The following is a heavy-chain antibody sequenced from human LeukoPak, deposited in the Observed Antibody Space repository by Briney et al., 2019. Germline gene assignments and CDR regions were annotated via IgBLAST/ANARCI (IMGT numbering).Heavy chain of an antibody. V-gene: IGHV4-39*07. CDR3: AKAVKQLGTFYFDY. J-gene: IGHJ4*02. CDR2: IYYSGST. Sequence: SETLSLTCTVSGGSISSSSYYWGWIRQPPGKGLEWIGSIYYSGSTSYNPSLKSRVTISADTSKNQFSLKLSSVTTADTAVYYCAKAVKQLGTFYFDYWGQGTLVTVSS. D-gene: IGHD6-6*01. CDR1: GGSISSSSYY.